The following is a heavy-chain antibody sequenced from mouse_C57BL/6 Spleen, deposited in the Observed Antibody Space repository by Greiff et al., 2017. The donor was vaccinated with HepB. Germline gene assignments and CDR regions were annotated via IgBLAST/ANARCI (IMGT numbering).Heavy chain of an antibody. CDR2: ISSGGDYI. D-gene: IGHD1-1*01. CDR3: TRRDDYYGSSYGYFDV. V-gene: IGHV5S21*01. Sequence: EVMLVESGEGLVKPGGSLKLSCAASGFTFSSYAMSWVRQTPEKRLEWVAYISSGGDYIYYADTVKGRFTISRDNARNTLYLQMRSLKSEDTAMYYCTRRDDYYGSSYGYFDVWGTGTTVTVSS. CDR1: GFTFSSYA. J-gene: IGHJ1*03.